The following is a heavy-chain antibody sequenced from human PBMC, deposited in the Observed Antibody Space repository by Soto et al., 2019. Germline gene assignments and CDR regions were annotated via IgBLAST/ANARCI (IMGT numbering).Heavy chain of an antibody. CDR1: GGSITTYY. CDR3: AREAGVFGEFSLDY. J-gene: IGHJ4*02. D-gene: IGHD3-10*02. Sequence: QVQLQEWGPGLVKPSETLSLTCTVSGGSITTYYWSWIRQPAGKGLEWIGRIYSGGSTNYNPSLRSRVTLSVDMSKNQFSLKLSSVTAADTAGYYGAREAGVFGEFSLDYWGQGTLVTVSS. V-gene: IGHV4-4*07. CDR2: IYSGGST.